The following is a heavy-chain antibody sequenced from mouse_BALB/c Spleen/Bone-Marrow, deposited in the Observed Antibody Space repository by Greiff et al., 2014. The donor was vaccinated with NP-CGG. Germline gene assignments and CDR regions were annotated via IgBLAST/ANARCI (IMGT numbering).Heavy chain of an antibody. V-gene: IGHV1S34*01. J-gene: IGHJ4*01. CDR3: ARSEGIYYYGSSYALDY. CDR2: ISCYNGAT. CDR1: DYSFTDYY. Sequence: PVKTGASVKISCKASDYSFTDYYMHWVKQTHGRSLEWIGYISCYNGATSYNQKFKGKATFTVDTSSSTAYMQFSSLTSEDSAVYYCARSEGIYYYGSSYALDYWGQGPSVTVSS. D-gene: IGHD1-1*01.